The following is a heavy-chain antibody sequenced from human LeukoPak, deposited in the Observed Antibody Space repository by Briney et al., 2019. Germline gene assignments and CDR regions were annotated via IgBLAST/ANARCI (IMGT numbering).Heavy chain of an antibody. CDR2: ISAYNGNT. D-gene: IGHD3-10*01. Sequence: ASVKVSCKASGYTFTSYGISWVRQAPGQGLEWMGWISAYNGNTNYAQKLQGRVTMTTDTSTSTAYMELRSLRSDDTAAYYCARHYYYGSGSYSTPLGYWGQGTLVTVSS. CDR1: GYTFTSYG. CDR3: ARHYYYGSGSYSTPLGY. V-gene: IGHV1-18*01. J-gene: IGHJ4*02.